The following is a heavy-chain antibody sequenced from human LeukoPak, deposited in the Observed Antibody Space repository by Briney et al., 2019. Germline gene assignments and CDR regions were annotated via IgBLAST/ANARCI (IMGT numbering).Heavy chain of an antibody. CDR3: ARIRRPISLYGMDV. Sequence: SETLSLTCAVYGGSFSGYYWSWIRQPPGKGLEWIGEINHSGSTNYNPSLKSRVTISVDTSKNQFSLKLSSVTAADTAVYYCARIRRPISLYGMDVWGQGTTVTVPS. V-gene: IGHV4-34*01. CDR1: GGSFSGYY. J-gene: IGHJ6*02. CDR2: INHSGST.